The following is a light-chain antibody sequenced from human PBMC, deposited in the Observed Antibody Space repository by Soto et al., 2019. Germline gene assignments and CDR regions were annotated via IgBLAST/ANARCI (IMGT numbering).Light chain of an antibody. V-gene: IGKV3-15*01. J-gene: IGKJ4*01. CDR2: DTV. CDR1: QGIGGT. Sequence: EMVMTQSPATLSVSPGERATLSCRASQGIGGTLAWYQQQPGHSPRLLIYDTVIRATGVPARFSGSVSGTELTLTITSLQSEDLAIYDCQHYTNWPLTFGGGTRVESK. CDR3: QHYTNWPLT.